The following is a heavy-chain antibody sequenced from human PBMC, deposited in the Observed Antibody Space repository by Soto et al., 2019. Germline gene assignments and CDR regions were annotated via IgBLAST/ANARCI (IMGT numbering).Heavy chain of an antibody. Sequence: GGSLRLAWAASGFTFSSYAMSWVLPAPGKGLERVAAISGRGGRTCYADSVKRRFTISRNNSKNMLYLQMNSLSAADTSVYYCASPRGAVTTCYWGQGTLGTVSS. CDR1: GFTFSSYA. D-gene: IGHD4-17*01. J-gene: IGHJ4*02. CDR3: ASPRGAVTTCY. CDR2: ISGRGGRT. V-gene: IGHV3-23*01.